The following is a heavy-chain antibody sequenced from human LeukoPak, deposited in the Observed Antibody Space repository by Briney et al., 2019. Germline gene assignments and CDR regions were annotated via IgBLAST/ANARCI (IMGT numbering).Heavy chain of an antibody. J-gene: IGHJ5*02. V-gene: IGHV1-2*06. D-gene: IGHD3-10*01. CDR2: INPKSGGT. CDR3: ARGSDDGENWSDP. Sequence: ASVKVSCKASGYTFTGYYMQWVRQAPGQGLEWMGRINPKSGGTNYAQKFQGRVTMTRDTSISTAYMELSGLRSDDAAVYYCARGSDDGENWSDPWGQGTLVTVSS. CDR1: GYTFTGYY.